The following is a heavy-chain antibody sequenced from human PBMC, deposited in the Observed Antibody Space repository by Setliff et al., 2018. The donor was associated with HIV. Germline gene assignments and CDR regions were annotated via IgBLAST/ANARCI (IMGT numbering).Heavy chain of an antibody. V-gene: IGHV1-46*01. CDR1: GYSFTNYY. D-gene: IGHD3-22*01. CDR2: ISPGGGST. Sequence: ASVKVSCKASGYSFTNYYIHWVRQAPGQGLEWMGKISPGGGSTSKEQKFQGRFTMTRDTSTSTVYMELSSLRSEDTAVYYCARGPLVVPIHYYMDLWGKGTTVTVSS. CDR3: ARGPLVVPIHYYMDL. J-gene: IGHJ6*03.